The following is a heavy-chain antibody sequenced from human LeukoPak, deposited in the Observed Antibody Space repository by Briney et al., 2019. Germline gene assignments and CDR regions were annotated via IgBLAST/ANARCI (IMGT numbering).Heavy chain of an antibody. CDR3: ARDQSPPYYYYYYMDV. CDR2: ISSSGSTI. Sequence: GGSLRLSCEGSGFTFSNSAMGWVRQAPGKGLEWVSYISSSGSTIYYADSVKGRFTISRDNAKNSLYLQMNSLRAEDTAVYYCARDQSPPYYYYYYMDVWGKGTTVTVSS. V-gene: IGHV3-11*01. CDR1: GFTFSNSA. J-gene: IGHJ6*03.